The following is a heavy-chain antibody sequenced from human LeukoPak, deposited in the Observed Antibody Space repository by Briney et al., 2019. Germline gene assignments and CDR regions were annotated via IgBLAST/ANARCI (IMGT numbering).Heavy chain of an antibody. CDR1: GYTFTSYG. V-gene: IGHV1-18*01. D-gene: IGHD2-15*01. Sequence: ASVKVSCKASGYTFTSYGISWLRQAPGQGLEWMGWISAYNGNTNYAQKLQGRVTMTTDTSTSTAYMELRSLRSDDTAVYYCARLYCSGGSCYSEKFDYWGQGTLVTVSS. CDR3: ARLYCSGGSCYSEKFDY. J-gene: IGHJ4*02. CDR2: ISAYNGNT.